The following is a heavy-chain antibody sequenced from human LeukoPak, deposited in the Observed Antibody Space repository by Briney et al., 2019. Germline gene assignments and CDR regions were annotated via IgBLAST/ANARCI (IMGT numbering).Heavy chain of an antibody. D-gene: IGHD6-19*01. Sequence: SESLYLTCTVSVGSISSSSYNWGWIRQPPGRGLESIGSIYYSGSTYYNPSLKSRVTISVDTSKNQFSLKLSSVTAADTAMYYCARLAVAYYYYGMDVWGQGTTVTVSS. CDR2: IYYSGST. CDR1: VGSISSSSYN. V-gene: IGHV4-39*01. CDR3: ARLAVAYYYYGMDV. J-gene: IGHJ6*02.